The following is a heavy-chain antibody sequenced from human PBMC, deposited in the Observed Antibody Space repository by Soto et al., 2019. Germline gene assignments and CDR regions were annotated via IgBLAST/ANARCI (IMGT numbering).Heavy chain of an antibody. D-gene: IGHD6-19*01. J-gene: IGHJ2*01. CDR3: ARIAAMAEGHWFFDL. V-gene: IGHV4-4*02. CDR1: GASISSSNW. CDR2: IYHGGST. Sequence: QVQLQESGPGLVKPSRTLSLTCAVSGASISSSNWWSWVRQPPGKGLEWIGGIYHGGSTYHNPSLKNRVTISVDKPKNQFPLQLRAVTAADAAVYYCARIAAMAEGHWFFDLWGRGTLVTVSS.